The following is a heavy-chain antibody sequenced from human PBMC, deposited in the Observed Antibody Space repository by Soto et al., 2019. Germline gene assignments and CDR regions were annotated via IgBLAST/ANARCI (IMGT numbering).Heavy chain of an antibody. V-gene: IGHV3-64*01. CDR2: INTNGVNT. Sequence: EVQLVESGGGLVQPGGSLRLSCAASGFTFSGYSMFWVRQAPGKGLEYVSAINTNGVNTFYAKSVKGRFTISRDNSKNTMYLQMGSLRVEDMAVYYCARGRVEDSSGWAPYFDYWGQVTLVTVSS. D-gene: IGHD6-19*01. CDR3: ARGRVEDSSGWAPYFDY. J-gene: IGHJ4*02. CDR1: GFTFSGYS.